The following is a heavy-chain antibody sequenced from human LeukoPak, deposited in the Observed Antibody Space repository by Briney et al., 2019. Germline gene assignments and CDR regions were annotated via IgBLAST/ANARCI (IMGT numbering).Heavy chain of an antibody. J-gene: IGHJ4*02. V-gene: IGHV4-39*07. Sequence: PSETLSLTCTVSGGSISSSSYYWGWIRQPPGKGLEWIGSIYYSGSTNYNPSLKSRVTISVDTSRTQFSLKLSSMTAADTAVYYCAGGHYPLEYWGQGTLVTVSS. CDR2: IYYSGST. D-gene: IGHD1-26*01. CDR1: GGSISSSSYY. CDR3: AGGHYPLEY.